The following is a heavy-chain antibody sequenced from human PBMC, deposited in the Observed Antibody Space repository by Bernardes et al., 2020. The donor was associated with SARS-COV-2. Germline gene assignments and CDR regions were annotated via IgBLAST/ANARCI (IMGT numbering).Heavy chain of an antibody. CDR1: AFTVSSYG. V-gene: IGHV3-30*18. CDR2: ISYDGSLK. Sequence: VGSLRLSCAASAFTVSSYGMHWVRQAPGKGLAWLEVISYDGSLKSYADSGKGRFTISRDNSKNTLYLQMNNLRPEETAVYYCAKEPARTVTTWYFDYWCQGTRVTVSS. J-gene: IGHJ4*02. D-gene: IGHD4-4*01. CDR3: AKEPARTVTTWYFDY.